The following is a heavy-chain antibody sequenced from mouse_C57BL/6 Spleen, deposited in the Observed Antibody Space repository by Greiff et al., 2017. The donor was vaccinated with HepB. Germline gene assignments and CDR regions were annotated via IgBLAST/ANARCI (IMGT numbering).Heavy chain of an antibody. CDR1: GYTFTDYY. J-gene: IGHJ2*01. Sequence: QVQLQQSGPELVKPGASVKISCKASGYTFTDYYINWVKQRPGQGLEWIGWIFPGSGSTYYNEKFKGKATLTVDKSSSTAYMLLSSLTSEDSAVYFCASPFTTVVARGFDYWGQGTTLTVSS. D-gene: IGHD1-1*01. CDR2: IFPGSGST. CDR3: ASPFTTVVARGFDY. V-gene: IGHV1-75*01.